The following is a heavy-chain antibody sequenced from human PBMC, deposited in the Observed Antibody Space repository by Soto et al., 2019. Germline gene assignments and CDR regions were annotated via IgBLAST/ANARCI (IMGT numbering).Heavy chain of an antibody. CDR2: IYYSAST. Sequence: SETLSLTCTVAGGSISSGDYHWTWIRQFPGKGLEWIGAIYYSASTYYNPSLLSRLTISVDTSKNKFSLKLTSVTAADTAVHYCARDSRTPSGGMDVWGQGTTVTVSS. V-gene: IGHV4-30-4*01. CDR1: GGSISSGDYH. J-gene: IGHJ6*02. CDR3: ARDSRTPSGGMDV.